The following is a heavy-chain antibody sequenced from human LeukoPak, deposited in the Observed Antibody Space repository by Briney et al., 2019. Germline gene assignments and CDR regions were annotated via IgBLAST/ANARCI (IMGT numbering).Heavy chain of an antibody. Sequence: PGGSLRLSCAASGFTVSSSYMSWVRQAPGKGLEWVSVIYSGGSIHYAGSVKGRLTISRDNAKNTLYLQMNSLRADDTAVYYCARGHSSGNPDPFDSWGQGTLVIVSS. J-gene: IGHJ4*02. CDR3: ARGHSSGNPDPFDS. CDR2: IYSGGSI. V-gene: IGHV3-53*01. D-gene: IGHD3-22*01. CDR1: GFTVSSSY.